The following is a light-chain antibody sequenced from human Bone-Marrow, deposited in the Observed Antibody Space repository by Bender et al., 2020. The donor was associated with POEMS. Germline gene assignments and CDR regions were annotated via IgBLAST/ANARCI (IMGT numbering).Light chain of an antibody. CDR1: SSDVGFYNF. V-gene: IGLV2-23*01. Sequence: QSALTQPASVSGSPGHSITISCTGASSDVGFYNFVSWYQQRPGKAPKLMMYEGSKRPSGVSNRFSGSKSGNTASLTISGLQTEDEADYYCCSYAGDGWVFGGGTKVTVL. CDR2: EGS. J-gene: IGLJ3*02. CDR3: CSYAGDGWV.